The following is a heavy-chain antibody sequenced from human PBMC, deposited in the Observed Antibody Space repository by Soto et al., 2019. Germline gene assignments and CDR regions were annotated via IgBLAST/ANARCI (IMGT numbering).Heavy chain of an antibody. CDR2: IWHDGGNK. Sequence: PVGSLRLSCAASGFTFSSYGMHWVRQAPGKGLEWVAFIWHDGGNKFYAESVKGRFTISRDNSKNTLYLQMTSLSAEDTAMYYCARDGDANTGFGKDYWGQGTLVTVSS. V-gene: IGHV3-33*01. D-gene: IGHD3-16*01. CDR1: GFTFSSYG. CDR3: ARDGDANTGFGKDY. J-gene: IGHJ4*02.